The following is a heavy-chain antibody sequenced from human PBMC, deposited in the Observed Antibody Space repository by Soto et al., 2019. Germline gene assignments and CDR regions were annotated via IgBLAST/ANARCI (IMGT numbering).Heavy chain of an antibody. V-gene: IGHV4-59*08. CDR3: ARTQGSGPNWYFDL. Sequence: QVQLQESGPGLVKPSETLSLTCTVSGGSTSSYYWSWIRQPPGKGLEWIGYIYYSGSTNYNPSLKSRVTISVDTSKNQFSLKLSSVTAADTAVYYCARTQGSGPNWYFDLWGRGTLVTVSS. CDR2: IYYSGST. CDR1: GGSTSSYY. J-gene: IGHJ2*01.